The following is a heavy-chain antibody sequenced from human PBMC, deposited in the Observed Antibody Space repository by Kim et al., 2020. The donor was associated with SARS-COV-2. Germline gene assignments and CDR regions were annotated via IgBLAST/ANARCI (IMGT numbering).Heavy chain of an antibody. D-gene: IGHD3-22*01. V-gene: IGHV3-30*02. Sequence: SVKGRFTISRDNSKNTLYLQMNSLRAEDTAVYYCAKVAHNYYDSSGPFDPWGQGTLVTVSS. CDR3: AKVAHNYYDSSGPFDP. J-gene: IGHJ5*02.